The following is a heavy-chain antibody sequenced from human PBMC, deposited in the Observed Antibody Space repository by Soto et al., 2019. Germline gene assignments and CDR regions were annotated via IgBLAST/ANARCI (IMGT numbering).Heavy chain of an antibody. CDR1: GFTVSSNY. CDR3: ARDPLWGTAMVLWYFDL. CDR2: IYSAGNT. J-gene: IGHJ2*01. D-gene: IGHD5-18*01. Sequence: GSLRLSCAASGFTVSSNYMSWVRQAPGKGLEWISIIYSAGNTYYADSVKGRFTISRDNSKNTLYLQMNSLRAEDTAVYYCARDPLWGTAMVLWYFDLWGRGTLVTVSS. V-gene: IGHV3-66*02.